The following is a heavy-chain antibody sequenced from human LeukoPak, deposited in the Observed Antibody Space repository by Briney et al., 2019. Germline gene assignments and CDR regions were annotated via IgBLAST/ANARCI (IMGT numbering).Heavy chain of an antibody. J-gene: IGHJ3*02. CDR1: GFTFSSYA. CDR3: ATTTPTYYYDSSGTGDAFDI. CDR2: ISGSGGST. Sequence: GGSLRLSCAASGFTFSSYAMSWVRQAPGKGLEWVSAISGSGGSTYYADSVKGRFTISRDNSKSTLYLQMNSLRAEDTAVYYCATTTPTYYYDSSGTGDAFDIWGQGTMVTVSS. D-gene: IGHD3-22*01. V-gene: IGHV3-23*01.